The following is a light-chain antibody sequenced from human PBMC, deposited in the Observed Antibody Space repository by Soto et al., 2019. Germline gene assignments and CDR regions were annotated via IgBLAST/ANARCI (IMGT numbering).Light chain of an antibody. CDR1: QSVSSSY. Sequence: PGERATLSCRASQSVSSSYLAWYQQKPGQAPRLLIYGASSRATGIPDRFSGSGSGTDFILTISRLEPEDFAVYYCQQYGSSPFSFGPGTKVDIK. J-gene: IGKJ3*01. V-gene: IGKV3-20*01. CDR2: GAS. CDR3: QQYGSSPFS.